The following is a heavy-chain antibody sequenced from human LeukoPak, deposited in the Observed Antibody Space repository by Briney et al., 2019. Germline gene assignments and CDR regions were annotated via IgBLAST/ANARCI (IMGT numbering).Heavy chain of an antibody. CDR3: ARGLRYFDWNGMDV. CDR1: GIXFEDYA. J-gene: IGHJ6*02. CDR2: ISGDGGTT. V-gene: IGHV3-43*02. Sequence: GGSLRLSCAASGIXFEDYAMHWVRQAPGKGLEWVSFISGDGGTTYYPDSVKGRFTISRDNAKNTLYLQMNSLRAEDTAIYYCARGLRYFDWNGMDVWGQGTTVTDSS. D-gene: IGHD3-9*01.